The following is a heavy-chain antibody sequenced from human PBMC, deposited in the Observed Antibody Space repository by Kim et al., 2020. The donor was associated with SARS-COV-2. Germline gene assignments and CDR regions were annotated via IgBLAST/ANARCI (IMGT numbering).Heavy chain of an antibody. J-gene: IGHJ4*02. CDR1: GLTFNKST. CDR2: ISSTSSYI. V-gene: IGHV3-21*01. CDR3: ATRRGIPDSSGFFF. Sequence: GGSLRLSCAVSGLTFNKSTLNWVRQAPGKGLEWVSSISSTSSYIHYLDSVKGRFTVSRENANNSLFLDMNSLRAEDTAVYYCATRRGIPDSSGFFFWGQGTPVTVSS. D-gene: IGHD3-22*01.